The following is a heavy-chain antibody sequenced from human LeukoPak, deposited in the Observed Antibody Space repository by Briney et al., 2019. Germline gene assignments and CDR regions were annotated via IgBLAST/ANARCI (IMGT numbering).Heavy chain of an antibody. J-gene: IGHJ6*03. V-gene: IGHV3-30*04. CDR3: ARTYSSSWYVGDYYYYMDV. CDR1: GFTSSDSA. D-gene: IGHD6-13*01. Sequence: GGSLRLSCAASGFTSSDSAMHWVRQAPGKGLEWVAVISYDGSNKYYADSVKGRFTISRDNSKNTLYLQMNSLRAEDTAVYYCARTYSSSWYVGDYYYYMDVWGKGTTVTVSS. CDR2: ISYDGSNK.